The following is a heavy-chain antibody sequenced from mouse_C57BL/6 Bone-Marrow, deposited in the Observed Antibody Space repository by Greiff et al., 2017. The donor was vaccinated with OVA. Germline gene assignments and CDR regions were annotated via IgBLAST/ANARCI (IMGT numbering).Heavy chain of an antibody. CDR3: AREGRYGPFAY. J-gene: IGHJ3*01. CDR2: IYPGGGYT. V-gene: IGHV1-63*01. CDR1: GYTFTNYW. Sequence: QVQLQQSGAELVRPGTSVKMSCKASGYTFTNYWIGWAKQRPGHGLEWIGYIYPGGGYTNYNEKFKGKATLTADKSSSTAYMQFSSLTSEDSAIYYCAREGRYGPFAYWGQGTLVTVSA. D-gene: IGHD2-10*02.